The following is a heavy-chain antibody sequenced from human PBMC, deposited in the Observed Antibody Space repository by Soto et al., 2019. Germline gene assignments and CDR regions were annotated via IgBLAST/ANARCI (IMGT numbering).Heavy chain of an antibody. CDR1: GFTFSSYW. Sequence: EVQLVESGGGLVQPGGSLRLSCAASGFTFSSYWMHWVRQAPGKGLVWVSRINSDGSSTSYADSVKGRFTISRDNAKNTLYLQMNSLRAEDTAVYYCAWFGATGLYGMDVWGQGTTVTVSS. V-gene: IGHV3-74*01. CDR2: INSDGSST. CDR3: AWFGATGLYGMDV. D-gene: IGHD3-10*01. J-gene: IGHJ6*02.